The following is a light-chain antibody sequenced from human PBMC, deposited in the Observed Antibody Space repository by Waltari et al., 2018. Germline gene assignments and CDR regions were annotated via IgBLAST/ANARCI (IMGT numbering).Light chain of an antibody. V-gene: IGKV3-20*01. Sequence: EMVLTQSPGTLSLSPGERATLSCRASQSVSSSYLALYQQKPGQAPRVLIHGASNRATGIPDRFSGSGSGTDFTLTISRLEPEDFAVYYCQQYGSSPWTFGQGTKVEIK. CDR3: QQYGSSPWT. CDR2: GAS. J-gene: IGKJ1*01. CDR1: QSVSSSY.